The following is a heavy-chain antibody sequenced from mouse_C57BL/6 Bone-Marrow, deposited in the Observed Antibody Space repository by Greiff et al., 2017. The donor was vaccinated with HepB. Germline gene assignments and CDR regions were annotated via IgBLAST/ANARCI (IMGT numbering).Heavy chain of an antibody. J-gene: IGHJ2*01. Sequence: VQLQQSGAELVRPGASVKLSCKASGYTFTSYDINWVKQRPGQGLEWIGWIYPRDGSTKYNEKFKGKATLTVDTSSSTAYMELHSLTSEDSAVYFCARRDSHFYYGSSPFDYWGQGTTLTVSS. V-gene: IGHV1-85*01. D-gene: IGHD1-1*01. CDR1: GYTFTSYD. CDR2: IYPRDGST. CDR3: ARRDSHFYYGSSPFDY.